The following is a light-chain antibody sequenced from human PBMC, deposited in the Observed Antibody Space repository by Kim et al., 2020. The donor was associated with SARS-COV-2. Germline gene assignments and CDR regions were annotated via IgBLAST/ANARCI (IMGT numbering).Light chain of an antibody. V-gene: IGLV2-14*03. CDR3: VSSASVSCWV. CDR1: SSDLGGYNS. J-gene: IGLJ3*02. Sequence: QSALTQPASVSGSPGRSVAISCTGISSDLGGYNSVSWYQQYPGKAPKLVISDVTQRPSGVSVRFSGSKSGNTASLVISGLRPEDEADYYCVSSASVSCWVFGGGTQLTVL. CDR2: DVT.